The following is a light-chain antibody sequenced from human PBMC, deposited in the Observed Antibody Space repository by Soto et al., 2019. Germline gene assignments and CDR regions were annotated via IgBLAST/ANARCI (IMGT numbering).Light chain of an antibody. V-gene: IGLV2-14*01. CDR2: GVT. CDR1: TSDVGTYNF. J-gene: IGLJ1*01. Sequence: QSALAQPVSVSGSPGQSITISCTGSTSDVGTYNFVSWYQQHPGKAPKLLIFGVTNRPSGVSDRFSGSKSGDTASLTISGLQAEVEADYYCSSYTSSNSLVFGTGTKVTVL. CDR3: SSYTSSNSLV.